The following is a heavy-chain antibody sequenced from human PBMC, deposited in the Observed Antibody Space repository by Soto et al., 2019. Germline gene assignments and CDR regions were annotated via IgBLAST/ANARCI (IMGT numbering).Heavy chain of an antibody. J-gene: IGHJ6*02. CDR1: GGTFSSYA. V-gene: IGHV1-69*13. CDR3: ARGGGQQRPYYYYYSMDV. Sequence: SVKVSCKASGGTFSSYAISWVRQAPGQGLEWMGGIIPIFGTANYAQKFQGRVTITADESTSTAYMELSSLRSEDTAVYYCARGGGQQRPYYYYYSMDVWGQGTTVTVSS. CDR2: IIPIFGTA. D-gene: IGHD6-25*01.